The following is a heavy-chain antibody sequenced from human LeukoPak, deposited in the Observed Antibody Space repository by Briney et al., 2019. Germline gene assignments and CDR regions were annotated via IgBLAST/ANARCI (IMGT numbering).Heavy chain of an antibody. CDR3: ARGGAAAARKRGIDY. D-gene: IGHD6-13*01. CDR2: ISENGRAK. CDR1: GFTFSSYW. V-gene: IGHV3-7*01. Sequence: GGSLRLSCAASGFTFSSYWMTWVRQAPGKGLEWVASISENGRAKPYVASVRGRFTISRDNTKNSLYLQMNSLRVEDTAVYYCARGGAAAARKRGIDYWGQGTLVTVSS. J-gene: IGHJ4*02.